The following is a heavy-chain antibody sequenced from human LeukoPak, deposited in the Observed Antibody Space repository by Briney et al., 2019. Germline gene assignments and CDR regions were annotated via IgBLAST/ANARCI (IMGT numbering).Heavy chain of an antibody. Sequence: SETLSLTCSVSGGSINSSSYYCGWIRQPPGKGLEWIGSMYYSGSTYYNPSLKSRVTISVDTSKNQFSLKLSSVTAADTAVYYCARGSDYGGNSVYFDYWGQGTLVTVSS. CDR3: ARGSDYGGNSVYFDY. CDR1: GGSINSSSYY. J-gene: IGHJ4*02. V-gene: IGHV4-39*01. D-gene: IGHD4-23*01. CDR2: MYYSGST.